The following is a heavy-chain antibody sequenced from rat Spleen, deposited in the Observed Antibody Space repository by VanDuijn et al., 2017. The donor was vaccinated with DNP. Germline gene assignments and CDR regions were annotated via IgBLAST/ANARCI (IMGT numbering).Heavy chain of an antibody. D-gene: IGHD1-4*01. Sequence: EVQLVESGGGLVQPGRSLKLSCEVSRITFSDHNMAWVRQAPKKSLEWVATISSDGRDTYYRDSVKGRFTISRDNAKSTLYLQRDSLRSEDTATYYCAGRPPPTRSPFDYWGQGVTVTVSS. CDR3: AGRPPPTRSPFDY. CDR1: RITFSDHN. J-gene: IGHJ2*01. CDR2: ISSDGRDT. V-gene: IGHV5-7*01.